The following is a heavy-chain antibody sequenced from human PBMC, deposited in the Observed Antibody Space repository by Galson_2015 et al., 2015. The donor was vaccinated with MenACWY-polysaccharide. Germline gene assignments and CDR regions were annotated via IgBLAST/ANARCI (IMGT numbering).Heavy chain of an antibody. Sequence: SLRLSCAASGFTFNTYWMSWVRQTPGKGLEWVANIKQDGTEKNYLDSVKGRFTISRDNAKNSVYLQLNRLRAEDTALYYCVGHCSTITCQTGPWFDPWGQGTLVTVSS. CDR3: VGHCSTITCQTGPWFDP. CDR1: GFTFNTYW. D-gene: IGHD2-2*01. J-gene: IGHJ5*02. CDR2: IKQDGTEK. V-gene: IGHV3-7*01.